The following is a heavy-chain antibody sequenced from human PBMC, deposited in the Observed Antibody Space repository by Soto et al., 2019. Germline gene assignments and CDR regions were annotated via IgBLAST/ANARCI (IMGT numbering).Heavy chain of an antibody. J-gene: IGHJ6*03. CDR2: IYYSGST. V-gene: IGHV4-59*08. D-gene: IGHD3-3*01. CDR1: GGSISSYY. Sequence: SETLSLTCTVSGGSISSYYWSWIRQPPGKGLEWIGYIYYSGSTNYNPSLKSRVTISVDTSKNQFSLKLSSVTAADTAVYYCARHWRPDDFWSGYYYYMDVWGKGTTVTVSS. CDR3: ARHWRPDDFWSGYYYYMDV.